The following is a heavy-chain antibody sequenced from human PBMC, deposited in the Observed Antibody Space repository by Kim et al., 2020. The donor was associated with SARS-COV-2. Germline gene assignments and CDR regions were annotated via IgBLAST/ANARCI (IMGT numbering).Heavy chain of an antibody. CDR3: AGEGAGMTTALWY. D-gene: IGHD4-4*01. J-gene: IGHJ4*02. CDR2: IYSGGST. CDR1: GFSVSSNY. V-gene: IGHV3-53*01. Sequence: GGSLRLSCAASGFSVSSNYMSWVRQAPGKGLEWVSIIYSGGSTYYADSVKGRFTISRDNSKNTLYLQMNSLRAEDTALYYCAGEGAGMTTALWYWGQGTLVTVSS.